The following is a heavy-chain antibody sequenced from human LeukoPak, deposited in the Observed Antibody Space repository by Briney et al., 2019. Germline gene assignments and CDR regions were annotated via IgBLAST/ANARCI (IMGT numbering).Heavy chain of an antibody. J-gene: IGHJ4*02. V-gene: IGHV3-48*04. D-gene: IGHD3-10*01. CDR2: ISTRSSTI. CDR1: GFTFSSYS. Sequence: GGSLRLSCAASGFTFSSYSMNWVRQAPGKGLEWVSYISTRSSTIYYADSVKGRFTISRDNAKNSLYLQMNSLRAEDTAVYYCARAMAGEWYFDYWGQGTLVTVSS. CDR3: ARAMAGEWYFDY.